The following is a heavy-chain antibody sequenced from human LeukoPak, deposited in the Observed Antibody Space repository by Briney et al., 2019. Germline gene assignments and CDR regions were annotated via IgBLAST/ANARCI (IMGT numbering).Heavy chain of an antibody. CDR1: GFTFSSYA. CDR3: ATPLSAASGTDFHY. Sequence: HSGGSLRLSCAASGFTFSSYAMNWVRQAPGKGLDWVSAISGSGTTTYYADSVKGRFTISRDISKNTLYLQMNSLRAEDTAVYYCATPLSAASGTDFHYWGQGTLVTVSS. D-gene: IGHD6-13*01. V-gene: IGHV3-23*01. J-gene: IGHJ4*02. CDR2: ISGSGTTT.